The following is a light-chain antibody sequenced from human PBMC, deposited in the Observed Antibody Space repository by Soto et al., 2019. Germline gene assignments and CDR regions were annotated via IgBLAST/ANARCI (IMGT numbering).Light chain of an antibody. V-gene: IGKV1-27*01. CDR3: KKYNSAPRT. J-gene: IGKJ1*01. CDR2: AAS. CDR1: QGISNY. Sequence: DIQMTQSPSSLSASVGDRVTITCRASQGISNYLAWYQQKPGKVPKLLIYAASTLQSGVPSRFSGSGSGTDFTLTISSLQPEDAATYYCKKYNSAPRTFGQGTKVEIK.